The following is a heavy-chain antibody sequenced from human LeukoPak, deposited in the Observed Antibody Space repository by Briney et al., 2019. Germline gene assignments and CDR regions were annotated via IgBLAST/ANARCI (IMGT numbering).Heavy chain of an antibody. CDR2: INPNSGGT. CDR1: GYTFTSYY. Sequence: ASVKVSCKASGYTFTSYYMHWVRQAPGQGLEWMGRINPNSGGTNYAQKFQGRVTMTRDTSISTAYMELSRLRSDDTAVYYCARSAVRGVNNWFDPWGQGTLVTVSS. D-gene: IGHD3-10*01. V-gene: IGHV1-2*06. CDR3: ARSAVRGVNNWFDP. J-gene: IGHJ5*02.